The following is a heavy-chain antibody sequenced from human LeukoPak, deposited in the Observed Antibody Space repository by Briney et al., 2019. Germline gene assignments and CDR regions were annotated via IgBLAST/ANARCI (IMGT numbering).Heavy chain of an antibody. CDR1: GYTFTSYD. D-gene: IGHD2-8*01. V-gene: IGHV1-8*01. CDR3: ARALPYCTNGVCPDYYYYMDV. J-gene: IGHJ6*03. CDR2: MNPNRGNT. Sequence: GASVKVSCKASGYTFTSYDINWVRQATGQGLEWMGWMNPNRGNTGYAQKFQGRVTMTRNTSISTAYMELSSLRSEDTAVYYCARALPYCTNGVCPDYYYYMDVWGKGTTVTVSS.